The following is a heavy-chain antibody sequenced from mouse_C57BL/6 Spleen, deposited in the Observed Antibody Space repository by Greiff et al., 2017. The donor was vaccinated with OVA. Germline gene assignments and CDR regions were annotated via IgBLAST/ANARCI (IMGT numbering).Heavy chain of an antibody. V-gene: IGHV5-17*01. Sequence: EVMLVESGGGLVKPGGSLKLSCAASGFTFSDYGMHWVRQAPEKGLEWVAYISSGSSTIYYADTVKGRFTISRDNAKNTLFLQMTSLRSEDTAMYYCATNGTPRGPSWFAYWGQGTLVTVSA. CDR1: GFTFSDYG. CDR3: ATNGTPRGPSWFAY. D-gene: IGHD4-1*01. CDR2: ISSGSSTI. J-gene: IGHJ3*01.